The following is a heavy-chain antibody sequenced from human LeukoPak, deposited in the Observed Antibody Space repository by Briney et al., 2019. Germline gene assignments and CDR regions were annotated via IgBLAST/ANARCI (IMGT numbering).Heavy chain of an antibody. CDR2: INPSGST. CDR1: GGSISSYY. D-gene: IGHD3-22*01. Sequence: PSETLSLTCTVSGGSISSYYWSWIRQPAGKGLEWIGRINPSGSTKNNPSLKRRVTMSLDTRKNQLSLNLGSVTAADTAVYYCARASYYESRNNIAFDIWGQGTMVTVSS. J-gene: IGHJ3*02. V-gene: IGHV4-4*07. CDR3: ARASYYESRNNIAFDI.